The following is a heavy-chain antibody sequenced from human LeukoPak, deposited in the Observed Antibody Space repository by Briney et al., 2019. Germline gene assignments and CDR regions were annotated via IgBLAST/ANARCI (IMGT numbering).Heavy chain of an antibody. CDR3: ARVHGDYISAFDI. Sequence: GGALRLSCAASRFTFISLSMNRVPQAPGNGLEWVSSISSSSSYIYYADSVKGRFTISRDNAKNSLYLQMNSLRAEDTAVYYCARVHGDYISAFDIWGQGTMVTVSS. CDR2: ISSSSSYI. V-gene: IGHV3-21*01. D-gene: IGHD4-17*01. CDR1: RFTFISLS. J-gene: IGHJ3*02.